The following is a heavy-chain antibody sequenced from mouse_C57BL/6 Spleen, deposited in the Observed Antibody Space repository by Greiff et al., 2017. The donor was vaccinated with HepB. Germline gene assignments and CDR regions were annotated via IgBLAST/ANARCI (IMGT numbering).Heavy chain of an antibody. CDR2: IDPSDSYT. V-gene: IGHV1-69*01. CDR3: ARSRGSSYTDF. J-gene: IGHJ2*01. CDR1: GYTFTSYW. D-gene: IGHD1-1*01. Sequence: QVQLQQPGAELVMPGASVKLSCKASGYTFTSYWMHWVKQRPGQGLEWIGEIDPSDSYTNYNQKFKGKSTLTVDKSSSTAYMQLSSLTSEDSAVYYCARSRGSSYTDFWGQGTTLTVSS.